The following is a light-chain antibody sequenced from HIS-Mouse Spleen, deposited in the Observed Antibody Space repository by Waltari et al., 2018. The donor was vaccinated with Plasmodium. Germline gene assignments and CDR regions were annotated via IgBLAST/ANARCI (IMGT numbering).Light chain of an antibody. J-gene: IGKJ3*01. CDR1: QSVSSN. V-gene: IGKV3-15*01. CDR2: GAS. CDR3: QQYNNWSFT. Sequence: EIVMTQSPATLSVSPGERATLSCRASQSVSSNLAWYQQKPGQAPRLLIYGASTSATGIPARFSGRGSGTEFTLTISSLQSEDVAVYYCQQYNNWSFTFGPGTKVDIK.